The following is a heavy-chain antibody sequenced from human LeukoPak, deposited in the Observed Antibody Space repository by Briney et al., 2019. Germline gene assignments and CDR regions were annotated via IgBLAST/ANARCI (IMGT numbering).Heavy chain of an antibody. Sequence: GGSLRLSCAASGFTFSSYAMHWVRQAPGKGLEWVAVISYDGSNKYYADSVKGRFTISRDDSKNTLYLQMNSLRAEDTAVYYCARAGDQGAFDIWGQGTMVTVSS. CDR2: ISYDGSNK. D-gene: IGHD2-21*02. CDR1: GFTFSSYA. CDR3: ARAGDQGAFDI. J-gene: IGHJ3*02. V-gene: IGHV3-30*04.